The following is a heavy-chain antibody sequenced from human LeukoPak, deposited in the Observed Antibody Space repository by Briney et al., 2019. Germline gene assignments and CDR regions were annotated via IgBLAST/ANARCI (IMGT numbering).Heavy chain of an antibody. CDR1: GGSISSGGYS. CDR3: ASLMTTRVY. J-gene: IGHJ4*02. Sequence: SETLSLTCVVSGGSISSGGYSWSWIRQPPGKGLEWTGYIYHSGSTYYNPSLKSRVTISVDRSKNQFSLKLSSVTAADTAVYYCASLMTTRVYWGQGTLVTVSS. D-gene: IGHD4-17*01. CDR2: IYHSGST. V-gene: IGHV4-30-2*01.